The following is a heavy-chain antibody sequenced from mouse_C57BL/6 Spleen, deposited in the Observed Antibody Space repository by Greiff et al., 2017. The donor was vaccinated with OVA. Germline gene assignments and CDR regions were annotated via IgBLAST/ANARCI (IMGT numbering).Heavy chain of an antibody. CDR1: GFTFSSYT. V-gene: IGHV5-9*01. D-gene: IGHD2-5*01. Sequence: ESGGGLVKPGGSLKLSCAASGFTFSSYTMSWVRQTPEKRLEWVATISGGGGNTYYPDSVKGRFTISRDNAKNTLYLQMSSLRSEDTALYYCARQGAYYSNTWFAYWGQGTLVTVSA. CDR3: ARQGAYYSNTWFAY. CDR2: ISGGGGNT. J-gene: IGHJ3*01.